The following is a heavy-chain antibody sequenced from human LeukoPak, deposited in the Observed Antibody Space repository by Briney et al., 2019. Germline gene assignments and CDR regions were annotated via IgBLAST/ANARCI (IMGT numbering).Heavy chain of an antibody. J-gene: IGHJ5*02. CDR1: GYTFTDYF. Sequence: ASVKVSCKASGYTFTDYFMHWVRQAPGQGLEWMGIINPSGGSTSYAQKFQGRVTMTRDTSTSTVYMELSSLRSEDTAVYYCARGSIFGVVSPGWFDPWGQGTLVTVSS. D-gene: IGHD3-3*02. V-gene: IGHV1-46*01. CDR3: ARGSIFGVVSPGWFDP. CDR2: INPSGGST.